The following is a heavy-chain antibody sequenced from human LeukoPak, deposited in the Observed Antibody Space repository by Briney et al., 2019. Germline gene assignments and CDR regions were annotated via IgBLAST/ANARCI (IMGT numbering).Heavy chain of an antibody. CDR3: AGSGRGYSGSYYGD. J-gene: IGHJ1*01. V-gene: IGHV1-69*05. D-gene: IGHD1-26*01. Sequence: SVKVSCKASGGTFSSYAISWVRQAPGQGLEWMGGIIPIFGTANYAQKFQGRVTITTDESTSTAYMELSRLRSEDTAVYYCAGSGRGYSGSYYGDWGQGTLVTVSS. CDR1: GGTFSSYA. CDR2: IIPIFGTA.